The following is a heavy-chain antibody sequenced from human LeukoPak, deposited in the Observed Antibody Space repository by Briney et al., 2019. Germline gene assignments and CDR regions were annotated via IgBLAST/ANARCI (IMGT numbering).Heavy chain of an antibody. CDR1: GGSISSSSNY. D-gene: IGHD3-16*01. V-gene: IGHV4-39*07. Sequence: SETLSLTCTVSGGSISSSSNYWGWIRQPPGKGLEWIGSIYYSGSTYYNPSLKSRVTISVDTSKNQFSLKLSSVTAADTAVYYCARGLGVAQFDPWGQGTLVTVSS. CDR2: IYYSGST. J-gene: IGHJ5*02. CDR3: ARGLGVAQFDP.